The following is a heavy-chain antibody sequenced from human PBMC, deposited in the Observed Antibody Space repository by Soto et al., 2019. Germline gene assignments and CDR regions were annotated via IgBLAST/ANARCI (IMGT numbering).Heavy chain of an antibody. V-gene: IGHV4-31*03. Sequence: SETLSLTCTVSGGSISSGGYYWSWIRQHPGKGLEWIGYIYYSGSTYYNPSLKSRVTISVDTSKNQFSLKLSSVTAADTAVYYCARDNGEVCYYFDYWGQGTLVTVSS. CDR2: IYYSGST. J-gene: IGHJ4*02. CDR1: GGSISSGGYY. D-gene: IGHD4-17*01. CDR3: ARDNGEVCYYFDY.